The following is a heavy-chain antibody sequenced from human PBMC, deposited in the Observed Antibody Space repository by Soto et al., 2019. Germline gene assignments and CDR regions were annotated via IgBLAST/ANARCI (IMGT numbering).Heavy chain of an antibody. CDR2: ISYDGSNK. J-gene: IGHJ6*02. CDR1: GFTFSSYG. D-gene: IGHD3-16*01. V-gene: IGHV3-30*18. Sequence: QVQLVESGGGVVQPGRSLRLSCAASGFTFSSYGMHWVRQAPGKGLEWVAVISYDGSNKYYADSVKGRFTISRDNSKNTLYLQMNSLRAEDTAVYYCAKDLLPRKVFWGGWGYYYYGMDVWGQGTTVTVSS. CDR3: AKDLLPRKVFWGGWGYYYYGMDV.